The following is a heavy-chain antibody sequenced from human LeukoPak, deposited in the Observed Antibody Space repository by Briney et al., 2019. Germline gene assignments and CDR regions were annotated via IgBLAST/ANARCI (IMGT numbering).Heavy chain of an antibody. V-gene: IGHV4-39*07. CDR1: GGSISSSSYY. CDR3: ARSYYYGSGSYYNPYWYFDL. D-gene: IGHD3-10*01. Sequence: SETLSLTCTVSGGSISSSSYYWGWIRQPPGKGLEWIGSIYYSGSTYYNPSLKSRVTISVDTSKNQFSLKLSSVTAADTAVYYCARSYYYGSGSYYNPYWYFDLWGRGTLVTVSS. J-gene: IGHJ2*01. CDR2: IYYSGST.